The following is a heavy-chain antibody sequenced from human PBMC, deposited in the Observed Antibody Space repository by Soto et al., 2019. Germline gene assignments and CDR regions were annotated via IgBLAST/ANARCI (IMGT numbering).Heavy chain of an antibody. V-gene: IGHV1-69*13. CDR1: GGTFSSYA. CDR2: IIPIFGTA. J-gene: IGHJ6*02. CDR3: ASQIRSVDTATHYYGMDV. Sequence: SVKVSCKASGGTFSSYAISWVRQAPGQGLEWMGGIIPIFGTANYAQKFQGRVTITADESTSTAYMELSSLRSEDTAVYYCASQIRSVDTATHYYGMDVWGQGTTVTVSS. D-gene: IGHD5-18*01.